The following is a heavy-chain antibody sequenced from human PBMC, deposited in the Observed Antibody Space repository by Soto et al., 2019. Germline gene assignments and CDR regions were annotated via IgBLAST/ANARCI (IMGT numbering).Heavy chain of an antibody. D-gene: IGHD3-3*01. CDR1: GFTFSSYW. V-gene: IGHV3-7*03. CDR3: ARVSGFLEWLLSFGFDY. CDR2: IKQDGSEK. Sequence: PGGSLRLSCAASGFTFSSYWMSWVRQAPGKGLEWVANIKQDGSEKYYVDSVKGRFTISRDNAKNSLYLQMNSLRAEDTAVYYCARVSGFLEWLLSFGFDYWGQGTLVTVSS. J-gene: IGHJ4*02.